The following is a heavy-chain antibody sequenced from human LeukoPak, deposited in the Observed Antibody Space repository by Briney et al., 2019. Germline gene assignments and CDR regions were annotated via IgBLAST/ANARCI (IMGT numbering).Heavy chain of an antibody. CDR2: IYYSGST. J-gene: IGHJ4*02. CDR3: ARIEYSSSW. Sequence: SETLSLTCTVSGGSIGSSSYYWGWIRQPPGKGLEWIGSIYYSGSTYYNPSLKSRVTISVDTSKNQFSLKLSSVTAADTAVYYCARIEYSSSWWGQGTLVTVSS. CDR1: GGSIGSSSYY. D-gene: IGHD6-6*01. V-gene: IGHV4-39*01.